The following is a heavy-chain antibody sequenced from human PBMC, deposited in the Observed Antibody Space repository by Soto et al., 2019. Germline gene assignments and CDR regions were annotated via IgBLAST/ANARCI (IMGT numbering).Heavy chain of an antibody. V-gene: IGHV1-24*01. D-gene: IGHD6-13*01. CDR3: ATQYSSGWYGCSAP. CDR1: GYTLTELS. CDR2: FDPEDGET. J-gene: IGHJ5*02. Sequence: GASVKVSCKVSGYTLTELSMHWVRQAPGKGLEWMGGFDPEDGETIYAQKFQGRVTMTEDTSTDTAYMELSSLRSEATAVYYCATQYSSGWYGCSAPWGQGTLVTVSS.